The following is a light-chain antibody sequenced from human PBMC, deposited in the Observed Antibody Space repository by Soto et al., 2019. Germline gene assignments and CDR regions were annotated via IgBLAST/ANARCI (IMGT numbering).Light chain of an antibody. J-gene: IGKJ4*01. CDR3: QQYDNSPLT. V-gene: IGKV3-20*01. CDR1: QSISGSY. CDR2: GVS. Sequence: EIVLTQSPGTLSLSPGERATLSCTASQSISGSYLAWYQQKPGQAPRVVIYGVSRRATGIPDRFSGSGSGTDFTLTISRLEPEDFAVYYCQQYDNSPLTFGGGTKLDIK.